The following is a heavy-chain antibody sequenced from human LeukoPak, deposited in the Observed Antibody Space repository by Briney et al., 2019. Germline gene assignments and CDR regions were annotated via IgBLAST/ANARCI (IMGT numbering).Heavy chain of an antibody. D-gene: IGHD2-15*01. CDR2: IYTSGST. CDR3: ARATYSANRFDY. CDR1: GGSISSGSYY. J-gene: IGHJ4*02. V-gene: IGHV4-61*02. Sequence: SETLSLTCTVSGGSISSGSYYWSWIRQPAGKGLEWIGRIYTSGSTNYNPSLKSRVTISVDTSKNQFSLKLSSVIAADTAVYYCARATYSANRFDYWGQGTLVTVSS.